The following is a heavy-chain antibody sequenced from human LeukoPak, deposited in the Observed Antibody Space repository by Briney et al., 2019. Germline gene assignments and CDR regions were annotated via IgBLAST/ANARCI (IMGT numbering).Heavy chain of an antibody. CDR2: ISDTGIST. Sequence: GGSLRLSCAASGFTFSSYAMNWVRQAPGKGLEWVSTISDTGISTFYADSVRGRFTISRDNSKNTLYLQMNSVRAEDTAVYYCAKPAPRTTIAARLDYWGQGTLVTVSS. CDR3: AKPAPRTTIAARLDY. J-gene: IGHJ4*02. V-gene: IGHV3-23*01. CDR1: GFTFSSYA. D-gene: IGHD6-6*01.